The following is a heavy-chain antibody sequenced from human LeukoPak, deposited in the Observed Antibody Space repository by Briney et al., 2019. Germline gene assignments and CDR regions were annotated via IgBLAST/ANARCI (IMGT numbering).Heavy chain of an antibody. J-gene: IGHJ4*02. V-gene: IGHV1-46*01. CDR1: GYTFTSYY. D-gene: IGHD3-22*01. CDR2: INPSGGST. Sequence: ASVKVSCKASGYTFTSYYIHWVRQAPGQGLEWMGIINPSGGSTSYAQKLRGRVTMTRDTSTSTVYMELSSLRSEDAAVYYCARDRGSSGSVVDYWGQGTLVTVSS. CDR3: ARDRGSSGSVVDY.